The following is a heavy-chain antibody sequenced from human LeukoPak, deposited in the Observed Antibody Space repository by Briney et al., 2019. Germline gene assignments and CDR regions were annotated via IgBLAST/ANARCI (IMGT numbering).Heavy chain of an antibody. V-gene: IGHV4-4*07. CDR3: ARMPEWELNAFDI. J-gene: IGHJ3*02. CDR2: IYSSGSA. Sequence: PSETLSLTCTVSAGSMSSYHWSWIRQPAGKGLEWIGRIYSSGSAIYNPSLKSRVTMSVDTSKNQFSLKLRSVTAADTAVYYCARMPEWELNAFDIWGQGTMVTVSS. D-gene: IGHD1-26*01. CDR1: AGSMSSYH.